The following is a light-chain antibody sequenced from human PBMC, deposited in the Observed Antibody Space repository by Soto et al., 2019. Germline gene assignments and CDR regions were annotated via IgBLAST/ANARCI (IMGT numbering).Light chain of an antibody. J-gene: IGKJ3*01. CDR3: QKYSSVPV. Sequence: DIQMTQSPTSLSASVGDRVTITCRAGQGIRNFVAWYQQKPGKAPKLLIYAASTLQSGVPSRFSGSGSGTDFTLTINSLQPEDVATYSCQKYSSVPVFGSGPKVEIK. CDR1: QGIRNF. CDR2: AAS. V-gene: IGKV1-27*01.